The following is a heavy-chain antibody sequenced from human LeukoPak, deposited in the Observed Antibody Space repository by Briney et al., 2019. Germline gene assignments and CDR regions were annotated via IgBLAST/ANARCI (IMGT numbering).Heavy chain of an antibody. D-gene: IGHD1-7*01. CDR2: INHSGST. Sequence: SETLSLTCTVSGGSVSSGSYYWSWIRQPPGKGLEWIGEINHSGSTNYNPSLKSRVIVSVDTSKNQFSLKLSSVTAADTAVYYCAREGVLTGTTSAFDIWGQGTMVTVSS. CDR1: GGSVSSGSYY. J-gene: IGHJ3*02. CDR3: AREGVLTGTTSAFDI. V-gene: IGHV4-61*01.